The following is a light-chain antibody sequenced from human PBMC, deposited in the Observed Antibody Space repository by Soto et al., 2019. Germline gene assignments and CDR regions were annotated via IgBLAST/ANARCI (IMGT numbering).Light chain of an antibody. Sequence: EIVLTQSPGTLSLSPLARATLXCRTSQTISNTFLAWYQQRPGQAPRLLIYGASGRAAGIPDRFSGSGSGTDFTLSISSLQPDDFATYYCQHYNSYSEAFGQGTKVDIK. CDR2: GAS. J-gene: IGKJ1*01. CDR3: QHYNSYSEA. CDR1: QTISNTF. V-gene: IGKV3-20*01.